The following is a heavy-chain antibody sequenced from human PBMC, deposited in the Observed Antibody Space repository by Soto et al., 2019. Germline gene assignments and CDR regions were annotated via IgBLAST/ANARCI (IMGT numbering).Heavy chain of an antibody. Sequence: LSETLSLTCTVSGGSISSGGYYWSWIRQHPGKGLEWIGYIYYSGSTYYNPSLKSRVTISVDTSKNQFSLKLSSVTAADTAVYYCACSLYSNYATGGFDYWGQGTLVTVSS. D-gene: IGHD4-4*01. CDR1: GGSISSGGYY. CDR3: ACSLYSNYATGGFDY. V-gene: IGHV4-31*03. CDR2: IYYSGST. J-gene: IGHJ4*02.